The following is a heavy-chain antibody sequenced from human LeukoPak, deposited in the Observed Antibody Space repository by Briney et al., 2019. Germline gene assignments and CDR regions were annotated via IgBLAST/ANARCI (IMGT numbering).Heavy chain of an antibody. CDR1: GYTFTSYG. CDR3: ARVTLKSTTTRFTLAGDYFDY. V-gene: IGHV1-18*01. D-gene: IGHD1-26*01. J-gene: IGHJ4*02. Sequence: ASVKLSCKASGYTFTSYGISWVRQAPGQGLEWMGWISAYNGNTNYAQNLQGRVTMTTDTSTSTVYMDVKGLISDDTAVYYCARVTLKSTTTRFTLAGDYFDYWGQGTLVTVSS. CDR2: ISAYNGNT.